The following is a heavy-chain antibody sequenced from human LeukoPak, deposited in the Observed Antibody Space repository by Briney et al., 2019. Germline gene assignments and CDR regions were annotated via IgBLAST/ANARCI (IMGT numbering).Heavy chain of an antibody. J-gene: IGHJ4*01. D-gene: IGHD3-3*01. CDR2: IRSESKSGET. Sequence: GGSLRLSCYGSGFTFSDSAIHWVRHAAGKGLEWVGRIRSESKSGETAYAASVKGRFTISRDDSKDTAYLQMNSLKPEDTALYYCTSSAHEFDLWSGYYSLWGHGTQVTVSS. CDR3: TSSAHEFDLWSGYYSL. V-gene: IGHV3-73*01. CDR1: GFTFSDSA.